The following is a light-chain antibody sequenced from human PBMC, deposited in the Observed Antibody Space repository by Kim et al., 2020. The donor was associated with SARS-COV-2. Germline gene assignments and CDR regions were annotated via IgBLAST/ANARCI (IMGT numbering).Light chain of an antibody. J-gene: IGLJ1*01. Sequence: GQMVTISCSGSSSNIGRNTVNWYQQFPGTAPKLLISNINQRPSGVPDRFSCSKSGTSASLAISGLQSEDEADYYCATWDDSLKGHVFGTGTKVTVL. CDR1: SSNIGRNT. CDR2: NIN. CDR3: ATWDDSLKGHV. V-gene: IGLV1-44*01.